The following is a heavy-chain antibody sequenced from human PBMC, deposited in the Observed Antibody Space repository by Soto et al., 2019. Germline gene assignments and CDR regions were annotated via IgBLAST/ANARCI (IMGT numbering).Heavy chain of an antibody. CDR2: FDPEDGET. CDR1: GYTLTELS. J-gene: IGHJ6*02. Sequence: ASVKVSCKVPGYTLTELSMHWVRQAPGKGLEWMGGFDPEDGETIYAQKFQGRVTMTEDTSTDTAYMELSSLRSEDTAVYYCAFSNSPGIAVAGHYYYYGMDVWGQGTTVTVSS. D-gene: IGHD6-19*01. CDR3: AFSNSPGIAVAGHYYYYGMDV. V-gene: IGHV1-24*01.